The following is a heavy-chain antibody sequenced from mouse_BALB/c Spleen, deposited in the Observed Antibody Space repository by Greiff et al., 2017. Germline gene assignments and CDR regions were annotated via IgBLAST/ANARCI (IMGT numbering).Heavy chain of an antibody. CDR2: ISSGGSYT. J-gene: IGHJ3*01. D-gene: IGHD2-2*01. CDR1: GFTFSSYA. CDR3: ARQGGYDDGAWFAY. Sequence: EVKLMESGGGLVKPGGSLKLSCAASGFTFSSYAMSWVRQTPEKRLEWVATISSGGSYTYYPDSVKGRFTISRDNAKNTLYLQMSSLRSEDTAMYYCARQGGYDDGAWFAYWGQGTLVTVSA. V-gene: IGHV5-9-3*01.